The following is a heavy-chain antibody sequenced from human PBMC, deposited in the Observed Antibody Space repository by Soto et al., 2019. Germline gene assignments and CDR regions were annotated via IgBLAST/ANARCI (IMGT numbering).Heavy chain of an antibody. Sequence: QVQLVQSGAEVRKPGSSVKVSCKASGGTFSRHAISWVRQAPGQGLEWMGGIIPIFGTANYAQKFQGRVTITADESTSTAYMELSSLRSEDTAVYYCARTATGDRQGWYFDLRGRGTLVTVSS. J-gene: IGHJ2*01. CDR3: ARTATGDRQGWYFDL. D-gene: IGHD7-27*01. V-gene: IGHV1-69*01. CDR2: IIPIFGTA. CDR1: GGTFSRHA.